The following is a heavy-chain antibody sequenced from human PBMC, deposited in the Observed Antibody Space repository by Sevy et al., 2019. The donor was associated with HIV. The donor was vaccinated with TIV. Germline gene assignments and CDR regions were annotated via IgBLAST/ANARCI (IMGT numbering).Heavy chain of an antibody. CDR2: IYHSGTT. CDR3: ARERYFYDISCHLPDF. Sequence: SETLSLTCAVSGYSITSDYSWGWIRQPPGQGLEWIGSIYHSGTTSYSPSLRSRVTISLDTSKNQFSLRLSSVTAADTAIYFCARERYFYDISCHLPDFWGQGTLVTVSS. V-gene: IGHV4-38-2*02. J-gene: IGHJ4*02. D-gene: IGHD3-22*01. CDR1: GYSITSDYS.